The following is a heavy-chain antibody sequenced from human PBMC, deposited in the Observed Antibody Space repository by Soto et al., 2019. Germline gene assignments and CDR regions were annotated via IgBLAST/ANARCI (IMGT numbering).Heavy chain of an antibody. V-gene: IGHV3-23*01. Sequence: EVQLLESGGGLVQPGGSLRLSCAASGFTFSSYAMSWVRQAPGKGLEWVSAISGSGGSTYYADSVKGRFTISRDNSKNTVYLQMNSLRAEDTAVYYCAKDRSRRQVLRSFDYWGQGTLVTVSS. CDR1: GFTFSSYA. D-gene: IGHD4-17*01. CDR2: ISGSGGST. J-gene: IGHJ4*02. CDR3: AKDRSRRQVLRSFDY.